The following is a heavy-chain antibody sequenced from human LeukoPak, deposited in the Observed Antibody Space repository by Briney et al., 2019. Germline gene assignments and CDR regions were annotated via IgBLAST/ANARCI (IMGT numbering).Heavy chain of an antibody. J-gene: IGHJ4*02. V-gene: IGHV1-2*02. D-gene: IGHD2-2*01. Sequence: ASVKVSCKASGYTFTGYYIHWVRQAPGQGLEWMGWINPNRGGTNYAQKFQGRVTMTRGTSISTAYMELNRLRSDDTAVYYCARIYCSSTSCYYFDYWGQGTLVTVPS. CDR3: ARIYCSSTSCYYFDY. CDR2: INPNRGGT. CDR1: GYTFTGYY.